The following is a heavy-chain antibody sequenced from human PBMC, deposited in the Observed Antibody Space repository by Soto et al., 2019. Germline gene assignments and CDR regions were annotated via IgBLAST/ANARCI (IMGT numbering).Heavy chain of an antibody. CDR1: GFTFSSYA. Sequence: EVQLLESGGGLVQPGGSLRLSCAASGFTFSSYAMSWVRQAPGKGLEWVSAISGSGGSIYYADSVKGRLTISRDNSKNTLYLQMNSLRAEDTAVYYCAKYPLKDPRGWFDPWGQGTLVTVSS. J-gene: IGHJ5*02. D-gene: IGHD2-15*01. V-gene: IGHV3-23*01. CDR2: ISGSGGSI. CDR3: AKYPLKDPRGWFDP.